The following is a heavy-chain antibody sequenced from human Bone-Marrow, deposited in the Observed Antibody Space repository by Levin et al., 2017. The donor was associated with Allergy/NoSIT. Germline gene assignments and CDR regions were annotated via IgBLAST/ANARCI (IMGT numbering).Heavy chain of an antibody. V-gene: IGHV2-5*02. J-gene: IGHJ4*02. CDR1: GFSLSTSEVG. CDR3: TYTGYGDYYRDY. Sequence: GSGPTLVKPTQTLTLTCTFSGFSLSTSEVGVGWFRPPPGKALECLALIFWDDDKRYSPSLKSRLTITKDTSKNQVVLIMTNMDPVDTATYYCTYTGYGDYYRDYWGQGTLVTVSS. D-gene: IGHD4-17*01. CDR2: IFWDDDK.